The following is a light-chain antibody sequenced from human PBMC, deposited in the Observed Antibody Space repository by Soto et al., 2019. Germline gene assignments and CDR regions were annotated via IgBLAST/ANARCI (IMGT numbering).Light chain of an antibody. CDR1: QSISTY. Sequence: DIKMTQSPSTLSSSVIDRVSITCLASQSISTYLAWYQQKPGKAPKLLIYKASSLESGVPSRFSGSGSGAEFTLTISSLQPDDFATYYCQQYNTYSRTFGQGTKVDI. CDR2: KAS. J-gene: IGKJ1*01. CDR3: QQYNTYSRT. V-gene: IGKV1-5*03.